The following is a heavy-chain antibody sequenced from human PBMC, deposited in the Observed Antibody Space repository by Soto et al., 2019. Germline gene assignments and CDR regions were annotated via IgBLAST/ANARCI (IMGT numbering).Heavy chain of an antibody. J-gene: IGHJ5*02. Sequence: APVKVPCKAFGYTFTSSYMHWVRQPPGQGLEWMGIINPSGGSTSYAQKFQGRVTMTRATSTSTVYMELSSLRSEDTAVYYCARLRLWSRSTNCTSSSCFDPWGQGTLVTVAS. V-gene: IGHV1-46*01. D-gene: IGHD2-2*01. CDR1: GYTFTSSY. CDR3: ARLRLWSRSTNCTSSSCFDP. CDR2: INPSGGST.